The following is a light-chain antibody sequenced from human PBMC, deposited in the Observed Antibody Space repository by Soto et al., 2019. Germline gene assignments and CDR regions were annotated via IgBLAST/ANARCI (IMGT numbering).Light chain of an antibody. V-gene: IGLV8-61*01. J-gene: IGLJ3*02. CDR3: LLYMGSGLSV. Sequence: QAVVTQEPSFSVSPGGTVTLTCGLSSGSVSPSHYPSWHQQTPGQSPLTLIHSTNTRSSGVPDRFSGSILGNKAALTITGAQADDESDYYCLLYMGSGLSVFGGGTKVTVL. CDR2: STN. CDR1: SGSVSPSHY.